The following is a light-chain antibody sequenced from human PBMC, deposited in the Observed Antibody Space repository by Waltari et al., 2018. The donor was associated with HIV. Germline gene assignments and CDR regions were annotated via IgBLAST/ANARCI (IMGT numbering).Light chain of an antibody. J-gene: IGKJ1*01. CDR2: DAS. V-gene: IGKV3D-15*01. CDR3: QQHNNWPPAWT. Sequence: IVMTQSPATLSVSPGDRPTLPCRASQSVNTDLAWYPHRPVHAPRPLIYDASTSATGIPARCSGSGSETDVTLTISSLQSEDVAVYYCQQHNNWPPAWTFGRGSQVEI. CDR1: QSVNTD.